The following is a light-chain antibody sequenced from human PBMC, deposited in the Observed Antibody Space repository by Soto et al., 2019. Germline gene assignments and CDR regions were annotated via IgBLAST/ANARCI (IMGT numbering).Light chain of an antibody. J-gene: IGKJ1*01. CDR3: QHYHSSPWT. V-gene: IGKV1-5*03. Sequence: DIQMTQSPSTLSASLGDRVTITCRASQSISSWLAWYQQKPGKAPKLLIYKASTLKSGVPSRFSGSGSGTEFTLTISSLQPDDFATYYCQHYHSSPWTFGQGTKVDI. CDR2: KAS. CDR1: QSISSW.